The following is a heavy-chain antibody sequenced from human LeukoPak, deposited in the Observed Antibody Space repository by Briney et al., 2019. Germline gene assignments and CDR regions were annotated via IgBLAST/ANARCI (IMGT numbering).Heavy chain of an antibody. J-gene: IGHJ4*02. Sequence: SETLSLTCTVSGDSISSGSYYWSWIRQPAGKGLEWIGRIYISGSTNYNPSLKSRVTISVDTSKNQLSLNLTSVTAADTAVYYCARDVGTETSYYYDSSGYYYEVWGQGTLVTVSS. V-gene: IGHV4-61*02. D-gene: IGHD3-22*01. CDR3: ARDVGTETSYYYDSSGYYYEV. CDR1: GDSISSGSYY. CDR2: IYISGST.